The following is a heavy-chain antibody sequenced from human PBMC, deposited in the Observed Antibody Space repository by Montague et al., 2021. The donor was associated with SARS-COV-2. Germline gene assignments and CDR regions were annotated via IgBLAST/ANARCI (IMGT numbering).Heavy chain of an antibody. V-gene: IGHV4-39*07. Sequence: SETLSLTCTVSGGSISSSSYHWSWIRQPPGKGLEWIGRIYSSGSTYYNPSLKSRVTISVDTSKNQFSLKVTSVTAADTAVYFCARDLGIMDVWGKGTTVTVSS. CDR1: GGSISSSSYH. J-gene: IGHJ6*03. D-gene: IGHD3-10*01. CDR3: ARDLGIMDV. CDR2: IYSSGST.